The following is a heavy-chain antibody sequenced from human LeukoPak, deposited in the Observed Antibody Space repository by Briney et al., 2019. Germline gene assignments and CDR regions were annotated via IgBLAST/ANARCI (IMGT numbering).Heavy chain of an antibody. CDR2: IYYSGST. V-gene: IGHV4-30-4*08. Sequence: SQTLSLTCTVSGGSISSGDYYWSWIRQPPGKGLEWIGYIYYSGSTYYNPSLKSRVTISVDTSKNQFSLKLSSVTAADTVVYYCARDRSPWYSKGHDAFDIWGQGTMVTVSS. D-gene: IGHD6-13*01. J-gene: IGHJ3*02. CDR3: ARDRSPWYSKGHDAFDI. CDR1: GGSISSGDYY.